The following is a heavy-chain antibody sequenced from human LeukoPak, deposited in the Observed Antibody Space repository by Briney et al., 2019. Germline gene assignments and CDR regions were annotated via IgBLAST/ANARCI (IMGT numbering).Heavy chain of an antibody. J-gene: IGHJ5*02. Sequence: SETLSLTCTVSGYSISSGYYWGWIRQPPGKGLEWIGSIYHSGSTYYNPSLKSRVTISVDTSKNQFSLKLSSVTAADTAVYYCARDISGGSSPYNWFDPWGQGTLVTVSS. V-gene: IGHV4-38-2*02. CDR1: GYSISSGYY. D-gene: IGHD2-15*01. CDR2: IYHSGST. CDR3: ARDISGGSSPYNWFDP.